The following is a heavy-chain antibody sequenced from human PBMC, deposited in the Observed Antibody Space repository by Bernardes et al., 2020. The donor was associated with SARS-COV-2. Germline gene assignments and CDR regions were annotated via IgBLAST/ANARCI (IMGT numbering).Heavy chain of an antibody. Sequence: SETLSLTCTVSGDSLSRYYWSWIRQPPGKGLEWVGYIYYTGSTNSNPSLKSRVTISIDTSKRQFSLNLASVTAADTAVYYCVTSPPLNRASAFDYWSQGILVTVSS. CDR1: GDSLSRYY. V-gene: IGHV4-59*01. CDR3: VTSPPLNRASAFDY. J-gene: IGHJ4*02. CDR2: IYYTGST.